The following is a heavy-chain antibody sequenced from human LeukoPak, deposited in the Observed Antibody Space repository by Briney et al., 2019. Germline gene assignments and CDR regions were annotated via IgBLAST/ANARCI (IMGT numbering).Heavy chain of an antibody. CDR1: GFSLSSYA. CDR2: SSCSGGST. J-gene: IGHJ4*02. V-gene: IGHV3-23*01. CDR3: AKAVGVVVVAVRGAR. D-gene: IGHD2-15*01. Sequence: GWSLRLSGAASGFSLSSYAMSWVRQAPGTGLDWVSASSCSGGSTYYADAVKGRCPISRDNSKNTLYLQMNSQRAEDTAVYYLAKAVGVVVVAVRGARWGQGTLVTVSS.